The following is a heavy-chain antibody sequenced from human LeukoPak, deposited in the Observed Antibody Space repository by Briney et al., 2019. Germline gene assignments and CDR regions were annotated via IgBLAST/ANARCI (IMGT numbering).Heavy chain of an antibody. J-gene: IGHJ4*02. D-gene: IGHD3-3*01. V-gene: IGHV4-34*01. CDR2: INHSGST. CDR1: GGSFSGYY. Sequence: PSETLSLTCAVYGGSFSGYYWSWIRQPPGKGLEWIGEINHSGSTNYNPSLKSRVTISVDTSKNQFSLKLSSVTAADTAVYYCALTYYDFWSGSTYFDYWGQGTLVTVSS. CDR3: ALTYYDFWSGSTYFDY.